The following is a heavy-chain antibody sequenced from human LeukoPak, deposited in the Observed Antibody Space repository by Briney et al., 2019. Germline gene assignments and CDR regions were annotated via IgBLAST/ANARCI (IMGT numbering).Heavy chain of an antibody. D-gene: IGHD1-1*01. Sequence: EGSLRLSCAASGLSFGNAWMTWVRQDPGKGQERLGRIRAKVDGGTEDYAAPVKGKFTISRDESENTLYLHLTSLKIQDAAFYYSTTLGGDNWFDWYYDLWGRGPLETVYS. CDR1: GLSFGNAW. V-gene: IGHV3-15*01. CDR2: IRAKVDGGTE. J-gene: IGHJ2*01. CDR3: TTLGGDNWFDWYYDL.